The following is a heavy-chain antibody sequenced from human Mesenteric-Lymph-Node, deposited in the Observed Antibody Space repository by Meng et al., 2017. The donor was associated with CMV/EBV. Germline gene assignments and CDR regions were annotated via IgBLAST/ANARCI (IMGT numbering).Heavy chain of an antibody. CDR1: GGSFSGYY. CDR2: INHSGST. V-gene: IGHV4-34*01. CDR3: ARGGKLWFGEGDFDY. J-gene: IGHJ4*02. D-gene: IGHD3-10*01. Sequence: VYGGSFSGYYWSWIRQPPGKGLEWIGEINHSGSTNYNPSLKSRVTISVDTSKNQFSLKLSSVTAADTAVYYCARGGKLWFGEGDFDYWGQGTLVTVSS.